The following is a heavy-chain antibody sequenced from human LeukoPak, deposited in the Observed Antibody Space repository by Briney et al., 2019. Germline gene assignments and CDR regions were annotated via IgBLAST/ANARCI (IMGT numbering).Heavy chain of an antibody. CDR1: GFTFSSYS. D-gene: IGHD2-2*01. V-gene: IGHV3-49*04. CDR2: IRSKAYGGTT. CDR3: TRDGNPHCSSTSCYAGGIWFDP. Sequence: GGSLRLSCAASGFTFSSYSMNWVRQAPGKGLEWVGFIRSKAYGGTTEYAASVKGRFTISRDDSKSIAYLQMNSLKTEDTAVYYCTRDGNPHCSSTSCYAGGIWFDPWGQGTLVTVSS. J-gene: IGHJ5*02.